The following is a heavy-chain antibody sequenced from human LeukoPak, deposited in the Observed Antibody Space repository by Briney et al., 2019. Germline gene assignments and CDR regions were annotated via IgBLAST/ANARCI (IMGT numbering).Heavy chain of an antibody. CDR2: MSSSSTSI. CDR3: AREGDSSGPSVGLDY. Sequence: GGSLGLSCAASGFTFSSYSMNWVRQAPGKGLEWVSYMSSSSTSIYHADSVKGRFTISRDDAKNTLDLQMNRLRDEDTAVYYCAREGDSSGPSVGLDYWGQGTLVTVSS. V-gene: IGHV3-48*02. CDR1: GFTFSSYS. D-gene: IGHD3-22*01. J-gene: IGHJ4*02.